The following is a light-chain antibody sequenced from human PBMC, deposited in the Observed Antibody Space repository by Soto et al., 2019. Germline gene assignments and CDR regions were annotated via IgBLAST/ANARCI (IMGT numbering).Light chain of an antibody. CDR2: EVS. CDR3: CSHTSSSPYV. CDR1: SSDVGGYNY. J-gene: IGLJ1*01. V-gene: IGLV2-8*01. Sequence: QSALTQPPSASGSPGQSVTISCTGTSSDVGGYNYVSWYQQHPGKAPKLMIYEVSKRPSGVPDRFSGSKSGNTASLTISGLQAEDEADYYCCSHTSSSPYVFGTGTKLTVL.